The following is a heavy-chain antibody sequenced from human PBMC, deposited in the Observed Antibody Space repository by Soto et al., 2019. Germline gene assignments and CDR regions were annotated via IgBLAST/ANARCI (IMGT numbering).Heavy chain of an antibody. V-gene: IGHV1-3*01. CDR1: GYTFTSYA. D-gene: IGHD2-21*02. CDR3: AGMTRAGKGDGDAFDI. J-gene: IGHJ3*02. Sequence: ASVKVSCKASGYTFTSYAMHWVRQAPGQRLEWMGWINAGNGNTKYSQKFQGRVTITRDTSASTAYMELSSLRSEDTAVYYCAGMTRAGKGDGDAFDIWGQGTMVTVSS. CDR2: INAGNGNT.